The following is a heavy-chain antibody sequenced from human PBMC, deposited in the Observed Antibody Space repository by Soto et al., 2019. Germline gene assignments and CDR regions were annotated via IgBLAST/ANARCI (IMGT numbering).Heavy chain of an antibody. Sequence: QVQLVESGGGVVQPGRSLTLSCAASGFTFSGYVIHWVRQTPDKGLEWVAFISRDGSNAYYADSVKGRFTISRDNAKNTLYLEMNSLRVEATAVYYCAGDDEVRSDCDIGYWGKGTLVIVSS. CDR3: AGDDEVRSDCDIGY. V-gene: IGHV3-30-3*01. J-gene: IGHJ4*02. CDR2: ISRDGSNA. CDR1: GFTFSGYV. D-gene: IGHD2-21*01.